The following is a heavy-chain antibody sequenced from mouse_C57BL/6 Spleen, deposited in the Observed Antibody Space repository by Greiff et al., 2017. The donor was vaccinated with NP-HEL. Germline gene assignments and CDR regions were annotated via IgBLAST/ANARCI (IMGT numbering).Heavy chain of an antibody. CDR3: ARDYDYPFAY. CDR1: GYTFTDYY. J-gene: IGHJ3*01. Sequence: EVQLQQSGPVLVKPGASVKMSCKASGYTFTDYYMNWVKQSNGKSLEWIGVINHYNGGTSYNQKFKGKATLTVDKSSSTAYMERNSLTSEDSAVYYCARDYDYPFAYWGQGTLVTVSA. D-gene: IGHD2-4*01. CDR2: INHYNGGT. V-gene: IGHV1-19*01.